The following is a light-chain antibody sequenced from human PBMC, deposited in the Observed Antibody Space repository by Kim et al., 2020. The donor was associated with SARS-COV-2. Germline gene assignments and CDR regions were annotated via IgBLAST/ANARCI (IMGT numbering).Light chain of an antibody. CDR1: SSDVGAYNY. Sequence: QSVTISCTGTSSDVGAYNYVSWYQQHPDKAPKLLISEVSKRPSGVPDRFSGSKSGNTASLTVSGLQAEDEADYYCSSYAGSNNFVVFGGGTQLTVL. J-gene: IGLJ2*01. V-gene: IGLV2-8*01. CDR2: EVS. CDR3: SSYAGSNNFVV.